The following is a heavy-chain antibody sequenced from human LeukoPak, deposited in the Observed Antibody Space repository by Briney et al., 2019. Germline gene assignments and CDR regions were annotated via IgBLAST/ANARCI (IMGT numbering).Heavy chain of an antibody. D-gene: IGHD4-17*01. CDR2: ISGSGGST. J-gene: IGHJ4*02. CDR1: GFTFSSYA. Sequence: GGSLRLSCAASGFTFSSYAMSWVRQAPGKGLEWVSAISGSGGSTYYADSVKGRFTISRDNSKNTLYLQMNSLRAEDTAVYYCAKDNGSGDYVGSNFDYWGQGTLVTVSS. CDR3: AKDNGSGDYVGSNFDY. V-gene: IGHV3-23*01.